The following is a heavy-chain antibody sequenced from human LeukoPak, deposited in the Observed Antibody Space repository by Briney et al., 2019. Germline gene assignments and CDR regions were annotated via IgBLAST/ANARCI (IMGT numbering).Heavy chain of an antibody. CDR3: ARDYGDYSDSFDY. CDR1: GYTFTGYY. CDR2: INPNSGGT. D-gene: IGHD4-17*01. J-gene: IGHJ4*02. Sequence: ASVKVSCKASGYTFTGYYMHWVRQAPVQGLEWMGWINPNSGGTNYAQKFQGRVTMTRDTSISTAYMELSRLRSDDTAVYYCARDYGDYSDSFDYWGQGTLVTVSS. V-gene: IGHV1-2*02.